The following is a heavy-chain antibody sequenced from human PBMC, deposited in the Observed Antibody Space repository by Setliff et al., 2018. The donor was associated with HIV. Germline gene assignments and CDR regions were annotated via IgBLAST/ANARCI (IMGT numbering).Heavy chain of an antibody. CDR2: IFHNGTI. D-gene: IGHD1-26*01. V-gene: IGHV4-34*01. CDR3: GRGPHIVGAPWAIIDY. J-gene: IGHJ4*02. CDR1: GVSFSGYS. Sequence: ETLSLTCAVYGVSFSGYSWSWIRQPPGKGLEWIGEIFHNGTINCNPSLKSRVALSIDTFKSQISLNMTSLTTADTAIYYCGRGPHIVGAPWAIIDYWAQGKPVTVSS.